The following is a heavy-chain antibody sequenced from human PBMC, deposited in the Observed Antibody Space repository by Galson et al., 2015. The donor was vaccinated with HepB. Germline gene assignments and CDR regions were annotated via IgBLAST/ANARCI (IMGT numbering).Heavy chain of an antibody. V-gene: IGHV3-21*01. D-gene: IGHD3-22*01. J-gene: IGHJ3*02. CDR1: GFTFSSYS. CDR2: ISSSSSYI. CDR3: ARVWYDRFTSSGSAFDI. Sequence: SLRLSCAASGFTFSSYSMNWVRQAPGKGLEWVSSISSSSSYIYYADSVKGRFTISRDNAKNSLYLQMNSLRAEDTAVYYCARVWYDRFTSSGSAFDIWGQGTMVTVSS.